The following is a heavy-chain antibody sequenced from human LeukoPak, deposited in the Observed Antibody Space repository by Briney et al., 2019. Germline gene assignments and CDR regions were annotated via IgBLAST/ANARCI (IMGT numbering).Heavy chain of an antibody. CDR3: ARDKNWKPDY. CDR1: GYTFTTYG. Sequence: ASVKVSCKASGYTFTTYGFSWVRQAPGQGLEWMGWISAYNGNTNYAQRLQGRVTMTTDTSTSTVCMELRSLRSDDTAVYYCARDKNWKPDYWGQGTLVTASS. CDR2: ISAYNGNT. J-gene: IGHJ4*02. V-gene: IGHV1-18*01. D-gene: IGHD1-1*01.